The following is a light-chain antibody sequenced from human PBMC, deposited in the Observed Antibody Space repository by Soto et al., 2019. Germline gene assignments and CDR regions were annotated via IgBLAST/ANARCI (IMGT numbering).Light chain of an antibody. J-gene: IGKJ2*01. V-gene: IGKV1-39*01. Sequence: DIQMTQSPSSLSASVGDRVTITCRASQSITSHLNWYQQKPGKAPKLLMYGASTLQSGVPSRFSGIASGTDFTLTISSLQPEDFASYYCQQSYTTPYTFGQGTKLEIK. CDR3: QQSYTTPYT. CDR1: QSITSH. CDR2: GAS.